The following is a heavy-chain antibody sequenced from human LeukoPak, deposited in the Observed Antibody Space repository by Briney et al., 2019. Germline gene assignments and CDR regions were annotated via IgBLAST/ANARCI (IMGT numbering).Heavy chain of an antibody. CDR1: GDSISSHY. Sequence: PSETLSLTCTVSGDSISSHYWSWIRQPPGKGLEWIGYVYYSGSTNYNPSLKSRVTLSVDTSKNQFSLKLSSVTAADAAMYYCARLYYDSSGQYYFDYWGQGTLVTVSS. CDR2: VYYSGST. D-gene: IGHD3-22*01. CDR3: ARLYYDSSGQYYFDY. V-gene: IGHV4-59*11. J-gene: IGHJ4*02.